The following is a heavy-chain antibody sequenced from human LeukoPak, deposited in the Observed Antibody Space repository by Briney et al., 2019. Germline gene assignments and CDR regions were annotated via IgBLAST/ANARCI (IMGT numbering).Heavy chain of an antibody. CDR3: ARDRRANSGYDR. Sequence: PSETLSLTCTVSGGSISSYYWSWIRQPPGKGLEWIGYIYYSGSTNYNPSLKSRVTISVDTSKNQFSLKLSSVTAADTAVYYCARDRRANSGYDRWGQGTLVTVSS. J-gene: IGHJ5*02. V-gene: IGHV4-59*01. D-gene: IGHD5-12*01. CDR2: IYYSGST. CDR1: GGSISSYY.